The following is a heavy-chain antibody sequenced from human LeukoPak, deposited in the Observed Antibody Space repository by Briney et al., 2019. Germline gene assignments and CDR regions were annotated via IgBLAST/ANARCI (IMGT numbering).Heavy chain of an antibody. CDR3: ARDRYSGYGAFDY. CDR1: GFTFSSYS. CDR2: ISSSSSYI. V-gene: IGHV3-21*01. D-gene: IGHD5-12*01. Sequence: GGSLRLSCAASGFTFSSYSMNWVRQAPGKGLEWVSSISSSSSYIYYADSVKGRFTISRDNAKNSLYLQMNSLRAEDTAVYYCARDRYSGYGAFDYWGQGTLATVSS. J-gene: IGHJ4*02.